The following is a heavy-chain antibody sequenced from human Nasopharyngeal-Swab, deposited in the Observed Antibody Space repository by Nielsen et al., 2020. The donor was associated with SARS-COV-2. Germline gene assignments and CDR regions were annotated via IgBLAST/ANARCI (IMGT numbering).Heavy chain of an antibody. Sequence: SETLSLTCTVSGGSVSSNSYYWGWIRQPPGKGLEWIGTIDYIGITYYNPSLKSRVTLSVDKSKNQFSLKLSSVTAADTALYYCARHAGIIAAGNWSDYLGQGTLVTVSS. CDR3: ARHAGIIAAGNWSDY. CDR1: GGSVSSNSYY. J-gene: IGHJ4*02. V-gene: IGHV4-39*01. CDR2: IDYIGIT. D-gene: IGHD6-13*01.